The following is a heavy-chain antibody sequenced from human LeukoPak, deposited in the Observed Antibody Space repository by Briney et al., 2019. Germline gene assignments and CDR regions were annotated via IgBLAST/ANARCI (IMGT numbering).Heavy chain of an antibody. CDR3: ARDPNYGVHYFDY. V-gene: IGHV3-48*04. D-gene: IGHD1-7*01. Sequence: PGGSLRLSCAVSGFTFSSYSMNWVRQAPGKGLEWISYISISSTTIYYADSVKGRFTISRDNAKNSLFLQMNSLRAEDTAVYYCARDPNYGVHYFDYWGQGTLVTVSS. CDR2: ISISSTTI. J-gene: IGHJ4*02. CDR1: GFTFSSYS.